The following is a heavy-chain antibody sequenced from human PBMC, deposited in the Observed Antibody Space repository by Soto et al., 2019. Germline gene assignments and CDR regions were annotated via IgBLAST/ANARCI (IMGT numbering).Heavy chain of an antibody. V-gene: IGHV3-66*01. CDR3: AILVLAHCSGGGCFPSRVRCDF. J-gene: IGHJ4*02. D-gene: IGHD2-15*01. CDR2: LFTGGST. Sequence: DVQLVQSGGDLVQTGGSLRLSCAASGFTVNTNYMTWVRQTPGKGLEWVSALFTGGSTYYAASVKGRLTISRDDSKNTLYHYKNSLRAEDTAVYYCAILVLAHCSGGGCFPSRVRCDFWGQGTLVTVSS. CDR1: GFTVNTNY.